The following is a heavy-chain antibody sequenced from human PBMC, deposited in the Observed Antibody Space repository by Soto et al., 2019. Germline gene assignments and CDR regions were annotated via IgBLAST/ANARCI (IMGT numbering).Heavy chain of an antibody. J-gene: IGHJ4*02. CDR3: ARDWTYNWV. Sequence: EVQLVESGGGLVQPGGSLRLSCAASGFTVSNNYMRWVRQAPGKGLEWVSPIYSGGATYYADSVKGRFSISRDNSKTTLYLQMNSLSAENTAVYYCARDWTYNWVGGQGILVTVSS. D-gene: IGHD1-1*01. CDR2: IYSGGAT. V-gene: IGHV3-66*01. CDR1: GFTVSNNY.